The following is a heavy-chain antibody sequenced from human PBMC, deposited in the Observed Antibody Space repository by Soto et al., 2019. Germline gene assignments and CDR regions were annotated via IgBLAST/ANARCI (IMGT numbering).Heavy chain of an antibody. CDR3: ARGGDSSGYYNY. Sequence: SETLSLTCTVSGGSISSGGYYWSWIRQHPGKGPEWIGYIYYSGSTYYNPSLKSRVTISVDTSKNQFSLKLSSVTAADTAVYYCARGGDSSGYYNYWGQGTLVTVSS. CDR1: GGSISSGGYY. D-gene: IGHD3-22*01. J-gene: IGHJ4*02. CDR2: IYYSGST. V-gene: IGHV4-31*03.